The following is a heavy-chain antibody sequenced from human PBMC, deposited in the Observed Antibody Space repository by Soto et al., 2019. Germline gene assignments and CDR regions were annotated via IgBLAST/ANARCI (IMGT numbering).Heavy chain of an antibody. D-gene: IGHD5-12*01. J-gene: IGHJ5*02. V-gene: IGHV5-10-1*01. CDR2: IDPSDSYI. Sequence: GESLKISCKGSGYDITTYWISWVRQMPGRGLEWMGGIDPSDSYINYSPSFQGHVTFSADRSTNTAYLQWNSLKASDTAIVYCARHTYSASSWLDPWGQGTLVTVSS. CDR1: GYDITTYW. CDR3: ARHTYSASSWLDP.